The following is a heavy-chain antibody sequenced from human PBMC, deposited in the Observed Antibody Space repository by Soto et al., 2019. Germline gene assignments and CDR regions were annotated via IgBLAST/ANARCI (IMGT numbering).Heavy chain of an antibody. D-gene: IGHD4-17*01. J-gene: IGHJ6*02. V-gene: IGHV2-26*01. CDR3: ARTPCRYTVTTNYYYYGIDG. CDR1: GFSLSTARMG. Sequence: QVTLKESGPVLVKPTETLTLTCTVSGFSLSTARMGVSWIRQPPRKALEGLAHIFSNDENSYSTSLKSRCTISKDTSKSQVVRTMTNMDPVDTATYSGARTPCRYTVTTNYYYYGIDGWGQGTTVTVSS. CDR2: IFSNDEN.